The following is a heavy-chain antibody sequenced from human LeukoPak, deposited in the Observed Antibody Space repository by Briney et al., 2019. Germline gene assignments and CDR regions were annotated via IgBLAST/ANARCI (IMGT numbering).Heavy chain of an antibody. J-gene: IGHJ4*02. V-gene: IGHV1-18*01. Sequence: EASVKVSCKASGYTFTSYGISWVRQAPGQGLEWMGWISAYNGNTNYAQKLQGRVTMTTDTSTSTAYMELRSLRSDDTAVYYCARDLIYYGSAHVDYWGQGTLVTVSS. D-gene: IGHD3-10*01. CDR1: GYTFTSYG. CDR3: ARDLIYYGSAHVDY. CDR2: ISAYNGNT.